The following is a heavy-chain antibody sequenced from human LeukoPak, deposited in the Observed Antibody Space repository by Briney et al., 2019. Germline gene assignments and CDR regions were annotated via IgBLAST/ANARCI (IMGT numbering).Heavy chain of an antibody. V-gene: IGHV3-74*01. CDR3: ARGGLVGATTGKRNWFDP. J-gene: IGHJ5*02. Sequence: SGGSLRLSCAASGFTFSSYWMHWVRQAPGEGLVWVSRINSDGSSTSYADSVKGRFTISRDNAKNTLYLQMNSLRAEDTAVYYCARGGLVGATTGKRNWFDPWGQGTLVTVSS. CDR2: INSDGSST. D-gene: IGHD1-26*01. CDR1: GFTFSSYW.